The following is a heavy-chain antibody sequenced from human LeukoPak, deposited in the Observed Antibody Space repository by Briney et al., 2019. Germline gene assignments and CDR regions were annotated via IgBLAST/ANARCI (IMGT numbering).Heavy chain of an antibody. CDR1: GYTFTGYY. CDR2: INPNSGGT. Sequence: ASVKVSCKASGYTFTGYYMHWVRQAPGQGLEWMGWINPNSGGTNYAQKFQGRVTATRDTSISTAYMELSGLRSDDTAVYYCARMGLPARGLGHWGQGTLVTVSS. CDR3: ARMGLPARGLGH. V-gene: IGHV1-2*02. D-gene: IGHD5-12*01. J-gene: IGHJ4*02.